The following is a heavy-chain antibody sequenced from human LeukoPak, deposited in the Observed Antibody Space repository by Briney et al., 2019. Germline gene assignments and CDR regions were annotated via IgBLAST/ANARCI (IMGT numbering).Heavy chain of an antibody. Sequence: ASVKVSCKVSGYTFTYQVISWVRQAPGQGLEWMASISPYNGHTNYAQKYQDRVIMTTDTSTSTAYMELRSLTFDDTAVYYCAREAQQVFFDYWGQGTLVTVSS. CDR1: GYTFTYQV. J-gene: IGHJ4*02. CDR2: ISPYNGHT. V-gene: IGHV1-18*01. D-gene: IGHD6-13*01. CDR3: AREAQQVFFDY.